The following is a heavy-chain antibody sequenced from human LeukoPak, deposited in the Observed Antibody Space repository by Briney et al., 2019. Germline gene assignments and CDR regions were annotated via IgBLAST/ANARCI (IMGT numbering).Heavy chain of an antibody. CDR2: ISDGGVT. Sequence: SDTLSLTCNVSGGSISTYYWSWIRQPPAKGLEWSGYISDGGVTSYNPSLKGRVTISVDSPKNRFSLRLTSLTAVDTALYYCARHGGTLDYFDYWGPGSLVTVSS. CDR3: ARHGGTLDYFDY. J-gene: IGHJ4*02. D-gene: IGHD1-26*01. V-gene: IGHV4-59*08. CDR1: GGSISTYY.